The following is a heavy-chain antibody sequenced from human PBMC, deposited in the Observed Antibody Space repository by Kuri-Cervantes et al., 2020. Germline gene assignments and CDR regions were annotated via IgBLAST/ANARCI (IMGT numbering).Heavy chain of an antibody. CDR3: ARVLWFGELGYFGY. Sequence: SVKVSCKASGGTFSSYAISWVRQAPGQGLEWMGGIIPIFGTANYAQKFQGRVTITTDESTSTAYMELRSLRSEDTAVYYCARVLWFGELGYFGYWGQGTLVTVSS. CDR1: GGTFSSYA. V-gene: IGHV1-69*05. D-gene: IGHD3-10*01. CDR2: IIPIFGTA. J-gene: IGHJ4*02.